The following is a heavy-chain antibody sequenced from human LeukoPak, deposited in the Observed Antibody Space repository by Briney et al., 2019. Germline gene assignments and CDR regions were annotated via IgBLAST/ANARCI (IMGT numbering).Heavy chain of an antibody. CDR1: GFTFSSYW. J-gene: IGHJ4*02. V-gene: IGHV3-7*01. Sequence: GGSLRLSCAVSGFTFSSYWMSWVRQAPGKGLEWVANIKEDGTEKYYQDSVKGRFTISRDNAKNSLYLQMNSLRAEDTAVYYCAKCRDYGGNRGDFDYWGQGTLVTVSS. CDR2: IKEDGTEK. CDR3: AKCRDYGGNRGDFDY. D-gene: IGHD4-23*01.